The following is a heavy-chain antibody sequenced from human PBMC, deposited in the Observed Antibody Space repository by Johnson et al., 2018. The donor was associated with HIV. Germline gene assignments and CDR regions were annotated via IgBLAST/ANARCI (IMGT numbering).Heavy chain of an antibody. CDR3: ARDGAELWDNWGAFDI. J-gene: IGHJ3*02. V-gene: IGHV3-9*01. Sequence: ELQLVESGGVVVQPGGSLRLSCAASGFTFDDYAMHWVRQAPGKGLEWVSGFSWNSGSINYADSVKGRFTISRDNAKNSLYLQMNSLRAEDTAVYYCARDGAELWDNWGAFDIWGQGTMVTVSS. CDR2: FSWNSGSI. CDR1: GFTFDDYA. D-gene: IGHD5-18*01.